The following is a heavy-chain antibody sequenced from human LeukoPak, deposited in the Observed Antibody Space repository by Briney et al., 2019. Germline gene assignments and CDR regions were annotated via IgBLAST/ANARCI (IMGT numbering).Heavy chain of an antibody. CDR1: GFTVSSNY. D-gene: IGHD4-17*01. J-gene: IGHJ4*02. CDR2: IYSGCST. CDR3: ARDLVRGDYSEGGQY. Sequence: GGSLRLSCAASGFTVSSNYMSWVRQAPGKGLEWVSVIYSGCSTYYADSVKGRFTISRDNSKNTLYLQMNSLRAEDTAVYYCARDLVRGDYSEGGQYWGQGTLVTVSS. V-gene: IGHV3-66*01.